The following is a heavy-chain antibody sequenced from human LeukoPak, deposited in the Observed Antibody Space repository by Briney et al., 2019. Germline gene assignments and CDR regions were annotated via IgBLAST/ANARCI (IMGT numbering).Heavy chain of an antibody. V-gene: IGHV3-48*03. CDR1: GFTFTSYE. Sequence: GGSLRLSCAASGFTFTSYEMNWVRQAPGQGLEWVSCISSSGSTIYYADSVKGRFTISRDNAKNSLYLQLNSLRSEDPAVYYCAGDNPPRNYYDSSGYWGYYFDYWGQGTLVTVSS. CDR2: ISSSGSTI. J-gene: IGHJ4*02. CDR3: AGDNPPRNYYDSSGYWGYYFDY. D-gene: IGHD3-22*01.